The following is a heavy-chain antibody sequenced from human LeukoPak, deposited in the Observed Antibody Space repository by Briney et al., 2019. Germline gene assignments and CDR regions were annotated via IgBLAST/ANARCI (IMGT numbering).Heavy chain of an antibody. V-gene: IGHV3-9*03. Sequence: GGSLTLSCAASGCTFSSYSMKWGRQAPGRGVEGGAGISWNSGRIGYADSVKGRFTISTDNAKNSLYLQMNSLRAEDMALYYCAREFVTHDAFDIWGQGPMVTVSS. D-gene: IGHD3-10*01. CDR1: GCTFSSYS. CDR2: ISWNSGRI. CDR3: AREFVTHDAFDI. J-gene: IGHJ3*02.